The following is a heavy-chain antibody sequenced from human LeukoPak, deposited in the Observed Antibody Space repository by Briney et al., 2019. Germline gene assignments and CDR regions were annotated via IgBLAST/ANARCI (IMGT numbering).Heavy chain of an antibody. V-gene: IGHV3-21*01. D-gene: IGHD6-19*01. Sequence: GGSLRLSCAASGFTFSSYSMNWVLQAPGKRLEWVSSISSSSSYIYYADSVKGRFTISRDNAKNSLYLQMNSLRAEDTAVYYCARGLAVAGAIIDYWGQGTLVTVSS. CDR2: ISSSSSYI. J-gene: IGHJ4*02. CDR3: ARGLAVAGAIIDY. CDR1: GFTFSSYS.